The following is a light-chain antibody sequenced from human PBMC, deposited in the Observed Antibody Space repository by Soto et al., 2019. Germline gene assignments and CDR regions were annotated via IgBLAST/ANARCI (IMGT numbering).Light chain of an antibody. V-gene: IGLV2-11*01. CDR2: DVT. CDR1: SSDVGIFNY. CDR3: CSYAGSYTWV. J-gene: IGLJ3*02. Sequence: QSALTQPRSVSESPGRSVTISCTGSSSDVGIFNYVSWYQQHPGKAPKLMIYDVTKRPSGVPDRFSGSKSGITASLTISKLQAEDEADYYCCSYAGSYTWVCGGGTKLTVL.